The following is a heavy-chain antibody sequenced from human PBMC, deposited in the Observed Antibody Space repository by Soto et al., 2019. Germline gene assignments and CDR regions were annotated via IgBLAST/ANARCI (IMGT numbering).Heavy chain of an antibody. Sequence: QVLLVQSGAEVKKPGSSVQVSCKASGGTFSSYAINWVRQAPGQGLEWMGGIIPIFGTANYAQKFQGRVTITADESTSTAYMELSSLRSEDTAVYYCARDSTTVTTGNDAFDVWGQGTMVTVSS. CDR3: ARDSTTVTTGNDAFDV. CDR2: IIPIFGTA. V-gene: IGHV1-69*01. J-gene: IGHJ3*01. D-gene: IGHD4-17*01. CDR1: GGTFSSYA.